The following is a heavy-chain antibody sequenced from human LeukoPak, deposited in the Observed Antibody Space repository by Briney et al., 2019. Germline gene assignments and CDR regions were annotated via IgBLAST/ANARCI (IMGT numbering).Heavy chain of an antibody. V-gene: IGHV4-39*07. CDR1: GGSISTSNSY. CDR3: ARGMAAGGFFYVFDI. Sequence: SETLSLTCTVSGGSISTSNSYWGWIRQPPGKGLEWIGNIFYSGSTYYSPSLKSRVTMSVDTSKNQFSLKLSSVTAADTAVYYCARGMAAGGFFYVFDIWGQGTMVTVSS. CDR2: IFYSGST. D-gene: IGHD6-13*01. J-gene: IGHJ3*02.